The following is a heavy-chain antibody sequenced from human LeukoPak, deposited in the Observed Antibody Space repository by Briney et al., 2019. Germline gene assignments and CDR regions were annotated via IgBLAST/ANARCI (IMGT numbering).Heavy chain of an antibody. Sequence: GGSLRLSCAASDFSFTNYAMSWVRQAPGKGLEWVSAVSNRGGTTYYADSVKGRFTISRDNSKNTLYPQMNSLRAEDTAVYYCAKDRDPYDYGSGSYYNGVFDYWGQGTLVTVSS. CDR2: VSNRGGTT. CDR3: AKDRDPYDYGSGSYYNGVFDY. J-gene: IGHJ4*02. V-gene: IGHV3-23*01. D-gene: IGHD3-10*01. CDR1: DFSFTNYA.